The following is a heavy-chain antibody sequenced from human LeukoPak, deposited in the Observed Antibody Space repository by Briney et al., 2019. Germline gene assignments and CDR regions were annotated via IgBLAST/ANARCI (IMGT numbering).Heavy chain of an antibody. Sequence: SETLSLTCTVSGGSIGSYYWSWIRQPPGKGLEWIGYIYYSGSTNYNPSLKSRVTISVDTSKNQFSLKLSSVTAADTAVYYCAILRGLRNLRYYYYGMDVWGQGTTVTVSS. CDR3: AILRGLRNLRYYYYGMDV. V-gene: IGHV4-59*01. J-gene: IGHJ6*02. D-gene: IGHD1-14*01. CDR2: IYYSGST. CDR1: GGSIGSYY.